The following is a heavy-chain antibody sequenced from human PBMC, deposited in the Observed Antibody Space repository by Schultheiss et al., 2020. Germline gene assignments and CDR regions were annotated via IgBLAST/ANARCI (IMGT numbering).Heavy chain of an antibody. D-gene: IGHD1-26*01. Sequence: GESLKISCAASRFTFSSYGMNWVRQAPGKGLEWVSYISSSSSYIYYADSVKGRFTISRDNAKNSLYLQMNSLRAEDTAVYYCARDRYSGSYYGYYYYYMDVWGKGTTVTVSS. V-gene: IGHV3-21*05. CDR2: ISSSSSYI. CDR3: ARDRYSGSYYGYYYYYMDV. J-gene: IGHJ6*03. CDR1: RFTFSSYG.